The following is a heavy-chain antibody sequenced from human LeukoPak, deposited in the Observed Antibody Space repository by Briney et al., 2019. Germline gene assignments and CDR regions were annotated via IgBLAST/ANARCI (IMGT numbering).Heavy chain of an antibody. J-gene: IGHJ6*02. CDR1: GYTFTCYY. V-gene: IGHV1-2*02. CDR3: ARDSPSIVVVPAAMGEDYYYYYGMDV. D-gene: IGHD2-2*01. Sequence: ASVKVSCKASGYTFTCYYMHWVRQAPGQGLEWMGWINPNSGGTNYAQKFQGRVTMTRDTSISTAYMELSRLRSDDTAVYYCARDSPSIVVVPAAMGEDYYYYYGMDVWGQGTTVTVSS. CDR2: INPNSGGT.